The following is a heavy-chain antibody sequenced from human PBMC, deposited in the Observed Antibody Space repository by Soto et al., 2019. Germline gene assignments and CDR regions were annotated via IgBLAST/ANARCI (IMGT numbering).Heavy chain of an antibody. CDR3: ASTTVVAAAFDF. Sequence: EVQLVESGGGLVKPGGSLTLSCGASGFDFRSYNMNWVRQAPGKGLEWVASISSGSSNIYYADSVKGRFTISRDNAKNSMYMPMDSLKAEDSAVYYCASTTVVAAAFDFGGQGTLVTVSS. J-gene: IGHJ4*02. V-gene: IGHV3-21*01. D-gene: IGHD2-15*01. CDR1: GFDFRSYN. CDR2: ISSGSSNI.